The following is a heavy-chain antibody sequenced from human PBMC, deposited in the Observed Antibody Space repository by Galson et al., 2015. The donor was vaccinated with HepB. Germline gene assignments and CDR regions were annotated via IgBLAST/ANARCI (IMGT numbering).Heavy chain of an antibody. CDR1: GYTFTGYY. V-gene: IGHV1-2*04. D-gene: IGHD2-15*01. J-gene: IGHJ5*02. CDR3: ARGPPSDIVVVVAAMGGGWFDP. Sequence: SVKVSCKASGYTFTGYYMHWVRQAPGQGLEWMGWINPNSGGTNYAQKFQGWVTMTRDTSISTAYMELSRLRSDDTAVYYCARGPPSDIVVVVAAMGGGWFDPWGQGTLVTVSS. CDR2: INPNSGGT.